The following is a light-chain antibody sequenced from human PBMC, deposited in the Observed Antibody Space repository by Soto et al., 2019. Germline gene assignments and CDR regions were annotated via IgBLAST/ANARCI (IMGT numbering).Light chain of an antibody. J-gene: IGLJ2*01. V-gene: IGLV2-14*01. CDR2: DVS. Sequence: QSALTQPASVSGSPGQSITISCTGTRSDVGGYNYVSWYKQKPGKAPKLVIYDVSHRPSGVSDRFFGSKSGNTASLIISGLQAEDEAEYYCFSYSTSRARIFGGGTQLTVL. CDR1: RSDVGGYNY. CDR3: FSYSTSRARI.